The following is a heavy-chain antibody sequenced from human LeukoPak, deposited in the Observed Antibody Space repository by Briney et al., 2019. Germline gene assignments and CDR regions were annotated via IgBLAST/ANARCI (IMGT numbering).Heavy chain of an antibody. Sequence: GGSLRLSCAASGFTFDDYAMHWVRQAPGKGLEWVSGISWNSGSIGYADSVKGRFTISRDNAKNSLYLQMNSLRAEDTALYYCAKDLSGWFDYRGQGTLVTVSS. CDR1: GFTFDDYA. CDR2: ISWNSGSI. CDR3: AKDLSGWFDY. J-gene: IGHJ5*01. D-gene: IGHD6-19*01. V-gene: IGHV3-9*01.